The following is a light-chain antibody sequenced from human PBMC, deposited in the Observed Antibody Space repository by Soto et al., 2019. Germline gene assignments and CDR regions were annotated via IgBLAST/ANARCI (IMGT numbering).Light chain of an antibody. V-gene: IGKV3-20*01. CDR2: GVS. CDR1: QGVSTSY. Sequence: LVLTQSPGTLSLSPGERATLSCRASQGVSTSYLGWYQQKPGQAPRLLIYGVSLRATGIPDRFSGSGSGTDFTLTISRLEPEDSAVYYCQQYGNSPLTFGQGTKVEIK. CDR3: QQYGNSPLT. J-gene: IGKJ1*01.